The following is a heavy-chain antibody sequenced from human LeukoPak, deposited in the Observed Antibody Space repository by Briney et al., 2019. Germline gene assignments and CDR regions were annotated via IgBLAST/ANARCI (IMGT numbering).Heavy chain of an antibody. CDR2: IIPMFDTS. CDR3: VRDFDTSGPQKNYFDF. D-gene: IGHD3-22*01. Sequence: ASVTVSFTSAAGTFIIYALSWVRQAPGRGREWMGRIIPMFDTSDYTQRFQGRVTFTADKSTGTAFMALSSLRFDDTATYYCVRDFDTSGPQKNYFDFWGQGTLVTVSS. J-gene: IGHJ4*02. V-gene: IGHV1-69*06. CDR1: AGTFIIYA.